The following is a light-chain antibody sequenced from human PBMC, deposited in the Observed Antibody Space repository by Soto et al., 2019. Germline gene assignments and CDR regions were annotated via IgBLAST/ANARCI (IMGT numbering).Light chain of an antibody. J-gene: IGLJ1*01. CDR3: SSYTSTSTYV. CDR1: SSDVGGYNY. Sequence: LTQPASVSGSPGQSITISCTGTSSDVGGYNYVSWYQQYPGKAPKLMIYHVSNRPSGVSNRFSGSKSGNSASLTISGLQAEDEADYYCSSYTSTSTYVFGTGTKVTVL. V-gene: IGLV2-14*01. CDR2: HVS.